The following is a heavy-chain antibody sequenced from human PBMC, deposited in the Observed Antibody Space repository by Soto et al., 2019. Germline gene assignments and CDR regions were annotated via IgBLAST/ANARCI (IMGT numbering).Heavy chain of an antibody. CDR2: INPNGGGT. J-gene: IGHJ4*02. Sequence: GASVKVSCKASGYTFNDYYIYWVRQAPGQGLEWVAWINPNGGGTTYAQKFRDWVTVTTDTSTSTAYMELRSLRSDDTAVYYCARDPGGATLYFDYWGQGTLVTVSS. V-gene: IGHV1-2*04. D-gene: IGHD1-26*01. CDR1: GYTFNDYY. CDR3: ARDPGGATLYFDY.